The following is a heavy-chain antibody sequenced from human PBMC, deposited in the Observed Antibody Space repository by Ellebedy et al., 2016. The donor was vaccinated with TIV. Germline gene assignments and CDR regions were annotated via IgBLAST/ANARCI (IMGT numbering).Heavy chain of an antibody. J-gene: IGHJ6*02. CDR3: AIDRIMYGMDV. D-gene: IGHD2-15*01. CDR1: GFTFSRYW. V-gene: IGHV3-7*03. Sequence: GESLKISCAASGFTFSRYWMDSVRQAPGKGLEWVANIQKDGSEKYYVDSVKARFTISRDNAKNSLYLQMNSLRADDTAVYYCAIDRIMYGMDVWGQGTTVTVSS. CDR2: IQKDGSEK.